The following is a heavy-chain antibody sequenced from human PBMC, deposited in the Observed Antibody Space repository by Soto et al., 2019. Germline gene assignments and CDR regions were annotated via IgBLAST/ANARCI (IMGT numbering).Heavy chain of an antibody. Sequence: ASVKVSCEASGYTFTSYDINWVRQATGQGLEWMGWMNPNSGNTGYAQKFQGRVTMTRNTSISTAYMELSSLRSEDTAVYYCARGGYSGYEDYYYYMDVWGKGTTVTVSS. CDR3: ARGGYSGYEDYYYYMDV. CDR2: MNPNSGNT. CDR1: GYTFTSYD. V-gene: IGHV1-8*01. D-gene: IGHD5-12*01. J-gene: IGHJ6*03.